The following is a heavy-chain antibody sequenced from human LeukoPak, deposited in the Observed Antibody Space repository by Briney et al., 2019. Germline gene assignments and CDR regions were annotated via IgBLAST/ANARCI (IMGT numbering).Heavy chain of an antibody. CDR3: AALLGDGSIDY. D-gene: IGHD2-21*02. V-gene: IGHV4-31*03. J-gene: IGHJ4*02. CDR1: GDSISSGGYY. Sequence: SQTLSLTCTVSGDSISSGGYYWTWIRQHPGKGLGWIGYICYNGSTYHNPSLKSRVTISVDTSKNQFSLKLSSVTAADTAVYYCAALLGDGSIDYWGQGTLVTVSS. CDR2: ICYNGST.